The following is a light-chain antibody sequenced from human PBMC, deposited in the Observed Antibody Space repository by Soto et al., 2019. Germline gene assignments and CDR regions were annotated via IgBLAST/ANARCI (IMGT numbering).Light chain of an antibody. Sequence: EIVLTQSPVTLSLSPGERATLSCRASQSVSSYLAWYQQKPGQAPRLLIYEASKRATGIPARFSGSGSGTDFTLTISSREPEDFAVYYCQQRSKWPSTFGGGTKVEIK. V-gene: IGKV3-11*01. J-gene: IGKJ4*01. CDR1: QSVSSY. CDR3: QQRSKWPST. CDR2: EAS.